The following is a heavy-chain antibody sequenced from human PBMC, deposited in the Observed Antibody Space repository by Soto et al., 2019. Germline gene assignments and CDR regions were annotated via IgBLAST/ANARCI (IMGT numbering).Heavy chain of an antibody. J-gene: IGHJ4*02. V-gene: IGHV4-39*07. CDR2: IYYSGST. D-gene: IGHD5-18*01. CDR1: GGSMSSSSYY. CDR3: ARTLYSYGPRFDY. Sequence: SETLSLTCTVSGGSMSSSSYYWGWFRQPPGKGLEWIGSIYYSGSTYYNPSLKSRVTISVDTSKNQFSLKLSSVTAADTAVYYCARTLYSYGPRFDYWGQGTLVTVSS.